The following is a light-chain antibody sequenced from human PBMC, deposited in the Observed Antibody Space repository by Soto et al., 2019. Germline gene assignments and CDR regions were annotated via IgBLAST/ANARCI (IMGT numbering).Light chain of an antibody. V-gene: IGKV3-20*01. CDR3: QQFGTSPYT. CDR2: GAS. Sequence: EIVLTQSPGTLSLSPGEGATLSCSASQTVSSTYLAWYQQKPGRAPSLLIHGASTRAAGIPDRFSASGSGTHFTLTINRLEPEDFAVYFCQQFGTSPYTFGQGTTVEIK. J-gene: IGKJ2*01. CDR1: QTVSSTY.